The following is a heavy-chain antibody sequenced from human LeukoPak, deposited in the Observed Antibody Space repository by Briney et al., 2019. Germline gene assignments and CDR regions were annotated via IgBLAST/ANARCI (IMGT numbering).Heavy chain of an antibody. D-gene: IGHD3-10*01. CDR1: GGSIITSSYY. CDR3: ARQVYYYGSGSYHPPYYFDY. Sequence: SETLSLTCTVSGGSIITSSYYWGWIRQPPGKGLEWIGSIYYSGSTYYNPSLESRVTISVDTSKNQFSLKLSSVTAADTAVYYCARQVYYYGSGSYHPPYYFDYWGQGTLVTVSS. V-gene: IGHV4-39*01. CDR2: IYYSGST. J-gene: IGHJ4*02.